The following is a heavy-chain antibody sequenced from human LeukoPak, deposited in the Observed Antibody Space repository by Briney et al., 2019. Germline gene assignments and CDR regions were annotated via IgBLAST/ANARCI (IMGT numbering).Heavy chain of an antibody. J-gene: IGHJ3*02. CDR3: ARGTQYCSSTSCYAFDI. V-gene: IGHV1-69-2*01. D-gene: IGHD2-2*01. CDR1: GYTFTDYY. Sequence: GASVKVSCKAFGYTFTDYYIHWVKEAPGKGLEWMGRVDPEDGETTYAEKFQGRVTITADTSTDTAYMELSSLRSEDTAVYYCARGTQYCSSTSCYAFDIWGQGTMVTVSS. CDR2: VDPEDGET.